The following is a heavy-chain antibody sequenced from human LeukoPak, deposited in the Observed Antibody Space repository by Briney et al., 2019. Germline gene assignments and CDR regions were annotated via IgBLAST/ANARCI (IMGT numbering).Heavy chain of an antibody. CDR2: VWSDGSNR. Sequence: GGSLRLSCAASGFTFNTYGMHWVRQAPGKGLEWIAVVWSDGSNRFFADSVEGRFTISRDNSKNTLYLQMNSLRAEDTAVYYCAKSNTESQTTVGNWGQGTLVSVSS. V-gene: IGHV3-33*06. CDR1: GFTFNTYG. J-gene: IGHJ4*02. D-gene: IGHD1-14*01. CDR3: AKSNTESQTTVGN.